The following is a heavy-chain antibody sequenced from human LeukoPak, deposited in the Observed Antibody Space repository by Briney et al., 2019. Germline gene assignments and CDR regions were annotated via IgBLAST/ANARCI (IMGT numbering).Heavy chain of an antibody. J-gene: IGHJ5*02. V-gene: IGHV5-10-1*01. D-gene: IGHD5-12*01. CDR3: ARLLDIVATSS. Sequence: GESLKISSNGSGYSFTSYWISWVRQMPGEGLQWMGRIDPSDAYTNYSPSFKGHVTISADTSISTAYLQWSSLKAADTAMYYCARLLDIVATSSWGQGTLVTVSS. CDR1: GYSFTSYW. CDR2: IDPSDAYT.